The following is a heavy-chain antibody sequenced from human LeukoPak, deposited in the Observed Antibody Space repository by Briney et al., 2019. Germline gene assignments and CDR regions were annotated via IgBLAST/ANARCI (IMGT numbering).Heavy chain of an antibody. Sequence: PGGSLRLSCAASGFAFSSYWMSWVRQAPGKGLEWVANIKQDGSEKYYVDSVKGRFTISRDNAKNSLYLQMNSLRAEDTAVYYCARGGAYDFWSGYYGYWGQGTLVTVSS. J-gene: IGHJ4*02. D-gene: IGHD3-3*01. V-gene: IGHV3-7*01. CDR1: GFAFSSYW. CDR2: IKQDGSEK. CDR3: ARGGAYDFWSGYYGY.